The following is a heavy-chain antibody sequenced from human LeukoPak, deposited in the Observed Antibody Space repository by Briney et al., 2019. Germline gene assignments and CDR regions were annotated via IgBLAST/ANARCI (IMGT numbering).Heavy chain of an antibody. J-gene: IGHJ4*02. Sequence: GASVKVSCKASGYTFTGYYMHWVRQAPGQGLEWMGWINPNSGGTNYAQKFQGRVTMTRDTSISTAYMELSSLRSEDTAVYYCATMYIGYCSDGVCYDTDYWGQGTLITVSS. CDR2: INPNSGGT. CDR1: GYTFTGYY. V-gene: IGHV1-2*02. CDR3: ATMYIGYCSDGVCYDTDY. D-gene: IGHD2-8*01.